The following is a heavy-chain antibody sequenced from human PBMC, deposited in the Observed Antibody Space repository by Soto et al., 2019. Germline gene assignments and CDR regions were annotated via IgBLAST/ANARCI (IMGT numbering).Heavy chain of an antibody. CDR3: ARLIIAAADHHDAFDI. J-gene: IGHJ3*02. CDR1: GFTFSSYS. V-gene: IGHV3-48*04. Sequence: GSLRLSCAASGFTFSSYSMNWVRQAPGKGLEWVSYISSSSSTIYYADSVKGRFTISRDNAKNSLYLQMNSLRAEDTAVYYCARLIIAAADHHDAFDIWGQGTMVTVSS. CDR2: ISSSSSTI. D-gene: IGHD6-13*01.